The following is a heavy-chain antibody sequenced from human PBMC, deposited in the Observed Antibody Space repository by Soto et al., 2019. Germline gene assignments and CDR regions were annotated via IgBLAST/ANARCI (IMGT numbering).Heavy chain of an antibody. CDR3: ARDYSSSWYFDY. CDR1: GFTFSSYG. D-gene: IGHD6-13*01. Sequence: GGSLRLSCAASGFTFSSYGMHWVRQAPGKGLEWVAVIWYDGSNKYYADSVKGRFTIFRDNSKNTLYLQMNSLRAEDTAVYYCARDYSSSWYFDYWGQGTLVTVSS. CDR2: IWYDGSNK. J-gene: IGHJ4*02. V-gene: IGHV3-33*01.